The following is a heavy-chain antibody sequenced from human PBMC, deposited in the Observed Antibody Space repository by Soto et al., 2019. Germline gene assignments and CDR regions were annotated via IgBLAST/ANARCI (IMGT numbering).Heavy chain of an antibody. CDR3: ARVWGLLQYFDY. D-gene: IGHD1-26*01. J-gene: IGHJ4*02. V-gene: IGHV3-21*01. CDR1: GFTFSSYS. CDR2: ISSSSSYI. Sequence: GGSLRLSCAASGFTFSSYSMNWVRQAPGKGLEWVSSISSSSSYIYYADSVKGRFTISRDSAKNSLYLQMNSLRAEDTAVYCCARVWGLLQYFDYWGQGTLVTVSS.